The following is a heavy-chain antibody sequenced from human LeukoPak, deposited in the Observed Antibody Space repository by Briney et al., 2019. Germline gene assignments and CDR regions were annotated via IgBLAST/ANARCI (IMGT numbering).Heavy chain of an antibody. Sequence: SETLSLTCAVYGVSFSGYYWSWIRQPPGKGLEWIGEINHSGSTNYNPSLKSRVTISVDTSKNQFSLKLSSVTAADTAVYYCARAQGFYCSSTSCEAYYYYGMDVWGQGTTVTVSS. V-gene: IGHV4-34*01. CDR2: INHSGST. CDR1: GVSFSGYY. CDR3: ARAQGFYCSSTSCEAYYYYGMDV. J-gene: IGHJ6*02. D-gene: IGHD2-2*01.